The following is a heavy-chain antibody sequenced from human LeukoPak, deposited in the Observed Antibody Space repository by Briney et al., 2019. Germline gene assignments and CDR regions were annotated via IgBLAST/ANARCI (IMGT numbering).Heavy chain of an antibody. V-gene: IGHV4-59*08. J-gene: IGHJ4*02. CDR1: GGSISSYY. CDR2: IYYSGST. CDR3: ARRANDYGAYYFDY. D-gene: IGHD4-17*01. Sequence: SETLSLTCTVSGGSISSYYWSWIRQPPGKGLEWIGYIYYSGSTNYNPSLKSRVTISVDTSKNQFSPKLSSVAAADTAVYYCARRANDYGAYYFDYWGQGTLVTVSS.